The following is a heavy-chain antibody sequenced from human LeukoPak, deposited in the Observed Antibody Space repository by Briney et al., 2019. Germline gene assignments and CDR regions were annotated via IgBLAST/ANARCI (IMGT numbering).Heavy chain of an antibody. D-gene: IGHD3-10*01. Sequence: GESLKISCKGSGYSFTSNWIGWVRQMPGKGLEWMGIIYPSDSDTRYSPSFQGQVTISADKSISTAYLQWSSLKASDTAMYYCARTMVRGVITSSFDFWGQGTLVTVSS. CDR1: GYSFTSNW. CDR2: IYPSDSDT. CDR3: ARTMVRGVITSSFDF. J-gene: IGHJ4*02. V-gene: IGHV5-51*01.